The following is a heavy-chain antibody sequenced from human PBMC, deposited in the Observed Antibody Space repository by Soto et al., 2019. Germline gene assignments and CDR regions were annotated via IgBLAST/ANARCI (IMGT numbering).Heavy chain of an antibody. V-gene: IGHV4-39*01. CDR1: GGSISSSSYY. CDR3: ATLWDLAVRGPFDY. J-gene: IGHJ4*02. CDR2: IYYSGST. D-gene: IGHD3-10*01. Sequence: QLQLQESGPGLVKPSETLSLTCTVSGGSISSSSYYWGWIRQPPGKGLEWIGSIYYSGSTYYNPSLKIRVTISVDTSKNQFSLKLSSVTDADTAVYYCATLWDLAVRGPFDYWGQGTLVTVAS.